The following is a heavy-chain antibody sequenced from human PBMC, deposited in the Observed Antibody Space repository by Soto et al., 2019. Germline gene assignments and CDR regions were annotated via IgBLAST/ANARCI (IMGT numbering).Heavy chain of an antibody. V-gene: IGHV3-66*01. CDR3: AGGRFDF. Sequence: PGGSLRLSCAATGYNVSSTVMSWVRRAPGKGLDWVSVTNGGGNTYYSDSVKDRFIISRDNSKNTVYLQLNSLRAEDTAVYYCAGGRFDFWGQGILVTVSS. J-gene: IGHJ5*01. CDR1: GYNVSSTV. D-gene: IGHD3-16*01. CDR2: TNGGGNT.